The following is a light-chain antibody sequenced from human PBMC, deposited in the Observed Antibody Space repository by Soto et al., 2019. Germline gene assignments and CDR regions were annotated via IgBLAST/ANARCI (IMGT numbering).Light chain of an antibody. V-gene: IGLV2-11*01. J-gene: IGLJ1*01. Sequence: HSVLTQPPSVSGSPLRSVTTSCTGTSSDVGGYNYVSWYQQHPGKAPKLMIYDVSKRPSGVPDRFSGSKSGNTASLTTSGLQAEDEADYYCCSYAGSSYVFGTGTKVTVL. CDR2: DVS. CDR1: SSDVGGYNY. CDR3: CSYAGSSYV.